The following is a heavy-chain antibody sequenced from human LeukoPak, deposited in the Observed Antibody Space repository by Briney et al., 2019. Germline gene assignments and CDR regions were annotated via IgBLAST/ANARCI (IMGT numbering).Heavy chain of an antibody. J-gene: IGHJ6*02. CDR2: ISAYNGDT. CDR1: GYTFTSYG. Sequence: ASVKVSCKASGYTFTSYGINWVRQAPGQGLECMGWISAYNGDTKYAQKFQGRVTTTTDTSTSTAYMELRSLRSDDTAVYYCARGLGVGASSGYGMDVWGQGTTVTVSS. D-gene: IGHD1-26*01. V-gene: IGHV1-18*01. CDR3: ARGLGVGASSGYGMDV.